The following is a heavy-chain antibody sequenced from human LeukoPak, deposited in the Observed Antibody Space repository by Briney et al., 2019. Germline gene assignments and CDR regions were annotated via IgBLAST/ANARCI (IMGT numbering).Heavy chain of an antibody. V-gene: IGHV3-23*01. CDR1: GFTFSSYD. D-gene: IGHD2-2*01. CDR3: ANSLWGSIVVVPAASFDY. J-gene: IGHJ4*02. Sequence: PGGSLRLSCAASGFTFSSYDLSWVRQAPGKGLECVAAISRGVGTTYYADFVKGRFTISRDNSKNTLYLQMNSLRAEDTAVYYCANSLWGSIVVVPAASFDYWGQGTLVTVSS. CDR2: ISRGVGTT.